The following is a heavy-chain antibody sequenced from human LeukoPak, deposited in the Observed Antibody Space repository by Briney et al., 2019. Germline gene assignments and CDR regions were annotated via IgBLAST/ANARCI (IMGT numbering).Heavy chain of an antibody. CDR2: ISGSGYAT. J-gene: IGHJ4*02. Sequence: GGSLRLSCAASGFTFNNYAMSWVRQTPGKGREWVSAISGSGYATYYTDPVKGRFTISRDNSKKTLHLQMNSLRVEDTAVYYCAKDRHNGDYGTIVDFWGRGTLVTVSS. CDR1: GFTFNNYA. D-gene: IGHD4-17*01. V-gene: IGHV3-23*01. CDR3: AKDRHNGDYGTIVDF.